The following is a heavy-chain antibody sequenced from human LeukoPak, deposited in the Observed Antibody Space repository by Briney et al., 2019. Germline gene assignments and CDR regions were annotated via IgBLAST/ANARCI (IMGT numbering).Heavy chain of an antibody. CDR2: ISSGSVYI. D-gene: IGHD6-13*01. Sequence: GGSLRLSCAASRFTFSDYSMNWVRQAPGKGLQWVASISSGSVYIYYADSMKGRFTISRDDAKNSMYLQMYSLRAEDTAVYYCARGPKYISATGPYYFDYWGQGTPVTVSS. CDR3: ARGPKYISATGPYYFDY. V-gene: IGHV3-21*01. CDR1: RFTFSDYS. J-gene: IGHJ4*02.